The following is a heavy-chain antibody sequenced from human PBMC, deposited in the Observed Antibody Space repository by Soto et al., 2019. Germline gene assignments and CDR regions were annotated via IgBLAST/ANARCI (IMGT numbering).Heavy chain of an antibody. D-gene: IGHD2-15*01. Sequence: SVKVSCKASGGTFSSYTISWVRQAPGQGLEWMGRIIPILGIANYAQKFQGRVTITADKSTSTAYMELSSLRSEDTAVYYCARDRCSGGSCYSSDVWGKGTTVTVSS. V-gene: IGHV1-69*04. CDR1: GGTFSSYT. CDR3: ARDRCSGGSCYSSDV. CDR2: IIPILGIA. J-gene: IGHJ6*04.